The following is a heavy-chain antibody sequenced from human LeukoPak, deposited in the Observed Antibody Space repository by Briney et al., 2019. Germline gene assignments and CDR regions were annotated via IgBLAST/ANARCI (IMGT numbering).Heavy chain of an antibody. Sequence: PGRSLRLSCAASGFSFSNYGMHWVRQAPGKGLAWVSAISSSGDGTYYADSVKGRFTISRDNSKNTLYLQMNSLRAEDTAVYFCAKDGESFLYYSDYWGQGTLVTVSS. V-gene: IGHV3-23*01. J-gene: IGHJ4*02. CDR1: GFSFSNYG. CDR3: AKDGESFLYYSDY. D-gene: IGHD2/OR15-2a*01. CDR2: ISSSGDGT.